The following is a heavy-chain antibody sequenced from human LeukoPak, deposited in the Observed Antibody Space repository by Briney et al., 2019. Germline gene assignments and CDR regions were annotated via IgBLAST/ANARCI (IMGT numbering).Heavy chain of an antibody. CDR3: ARLGYYDFWSGYYRYYYYYMDV. CDR2: IYPGDSDT. CDR1: GYSFTSYW. V-gene: IGHV5-51*01. D-gene: IGHD3-3*01. Sequence: GESLQISCKGSGYSFTSYWIGWVRQMPGKGLEWMGIIYPGDSDTRYSPSFQGQVTISADKSISTAYLQWSSLKASDTAMYYCARLGYYDFWSGYYRYYYYYMDVWGKGTTVTVSS. J-gene: IGHJ6*03.